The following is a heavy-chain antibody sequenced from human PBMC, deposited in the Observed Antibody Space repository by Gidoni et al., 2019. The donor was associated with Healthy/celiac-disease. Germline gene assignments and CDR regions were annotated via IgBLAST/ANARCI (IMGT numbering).Heavy chain of an antibody. CDR3: ARGGWDGDYVSY. CDR2: SSSSSSYT. CDR1: GFPFSDYY. D-gene: IGHD1-26*01. J-gene: IGHJ4*02. V-gene: IGHV3-11*05. Sequence: AASGFPFSDYYMSWIRQAPGKGLEWVSYSSSSSSYTNYADSVKGRFTISRDNAKNALYLQMNSLRAEDTAVYYCARGGWDGDYVSYWGQGTLVTVSS.